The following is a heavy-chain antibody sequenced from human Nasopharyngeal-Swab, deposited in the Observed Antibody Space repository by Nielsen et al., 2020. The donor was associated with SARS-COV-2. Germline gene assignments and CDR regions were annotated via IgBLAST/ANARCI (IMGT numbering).Heavy chain of an antibody. CDR3: AKDRGGATVH. Sequence: GESLKISCAASGFTFSSYAMSWVRQAPGKGLEWVSVIYSGGSSTYYADSVKGRFTISRDNSKNTLYLQMNSLRAEDTAVYYCAKDRGGATVHWGQGTLVTVSS. CDR2: IYSGGSST. V-gene: IGHV3-23*03. J-gene: IGHJ4*02. CDR1: GFTFSSYA. D-gene: IGHD1-26*01.